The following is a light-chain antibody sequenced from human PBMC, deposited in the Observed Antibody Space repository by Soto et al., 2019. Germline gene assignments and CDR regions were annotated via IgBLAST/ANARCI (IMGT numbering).Light chain of an antibody. V-gene: IGKV3-20*01. Sequence: EFVLAQSPVTLSLSPGERATLSCRASKSVSTYLAWYQQNSGQAPRLLIYGASSRASGIPDRFSGSGSGTDFTLTISRVEPEDFAVYYCQQYGNSPRTFGQGTKVDIK. CDR2: GAS. J-gene: IGKJ1*01. CDR1: KSVSTY. CDR3: QQYGNSPRT.